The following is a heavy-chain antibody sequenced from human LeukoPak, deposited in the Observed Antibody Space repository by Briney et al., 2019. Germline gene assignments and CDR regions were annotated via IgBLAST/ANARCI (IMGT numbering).Heavy chain of an antibody. D-gene: IGHD6-19*01. Sequence: GGSLRLSCVASGFTFSSYAMSWVRQAPGKGLEYVSAINSNGGSTYYANSVKGRFTISRDNSKNTLYLQMGSLRAEDMAVYYCARDGSGWYMYYYYMDVWGKGTTVTVS. CDR2: INSNGGST. CDR1: GFTFSSYA. J-gene: IGHJ6*03. V-gene: IGHV3-64*01. CDR3: ARDGSGWYMYYYYMDV.